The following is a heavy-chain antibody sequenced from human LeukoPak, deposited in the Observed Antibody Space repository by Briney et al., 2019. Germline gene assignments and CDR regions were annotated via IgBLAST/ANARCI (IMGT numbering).Heavy chain of an antibody. D-gene: IGHD2-8*01. V-gene: IGHV4-59*01. Sequence: ETLSLTCTVSGGSISSYYWSWIRQPPGKGLEWIGYSYYSGSTNYNPSLKSRATISVDTSKNQFSLKLNSVTAADTAVYYCARVMLDQGLPDWFDPWGQGTLVTVSS. CDR3: ARVMLDQGLPDWFDP. CDR2: SYYSGST. CDR1: GGSISSYY. J-gene: IGHJ5*02.